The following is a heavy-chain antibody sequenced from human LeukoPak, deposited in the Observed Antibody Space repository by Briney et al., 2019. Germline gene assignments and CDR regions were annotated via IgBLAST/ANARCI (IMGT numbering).Heavy chain of an antibody. V-gene: IGHV3-48*04. Sequence: GGSLRLSCAASRFTFSTYTMDWVRQAPGKGLEWVSYISRTGNNIYYADSVKGRFTISRDNAKNSLYLQMNSLRAEDTAVYYCVRDARPYSEYAHWFDPWGQGTLVTVSS. CDR2: ISRTGNNI. J-gene: IGHJ5*02. CDR3: VRDARPYSEYAHWFDP. D-gene: IGHD4-11*01. CDR1: RFTFSTYT.